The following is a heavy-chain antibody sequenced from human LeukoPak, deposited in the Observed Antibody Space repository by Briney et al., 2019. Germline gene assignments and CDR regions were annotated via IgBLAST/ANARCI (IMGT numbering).Heavy chain of an antibody. Sequence: GASVKVSCKASGYTFTGYYMHWVRQAPGQGLEWMGWINPNSGGTNYAQKFQGRVTMTTDTSTSTAYMELRSLRSDDTAVYYCARDVPHFGGVIVRFDYWGQGTLVTVSS. CDR3: ARDVPHFGGVIVRFDY. CDR2: INPNSGGT. CDR1: GYTFTGYY. D-gene: IGHD3-16*02. V-gene: IGHV1-2*02. J-gene: IGHJ4*02.